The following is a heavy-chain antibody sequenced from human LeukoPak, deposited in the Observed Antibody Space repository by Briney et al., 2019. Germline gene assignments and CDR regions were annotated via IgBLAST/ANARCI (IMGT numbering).Heavy chain of an antibody. Sequence: GSLRLSCAASGSTFPNAWMNWVRQAPGKGLEWVGRIKSKSDGGTTDYAAPVKGRFTISRDDPKITLYLQMNSLKTEDTAVYYCAHGLWHYDAFDVWGQGTMVTVSS. V-gene: IGHV3-15*01. CDR2: IKSKSDGGTT. CDR1: GSTFPNAW. D-gene: IGHD3-10*01. J-gene: IGHJ3*01. CDR3: AHGLWHYDAFDV.